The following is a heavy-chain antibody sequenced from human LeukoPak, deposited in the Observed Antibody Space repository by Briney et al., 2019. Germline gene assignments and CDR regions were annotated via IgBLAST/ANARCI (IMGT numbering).Heavy chain of an antibody. Sequence: PGGSLRLSCAASEFTFSSYGMHWVRQAPGKGLEGVAVIWYDGSNKYYADSVKGRFTISRDNSKNTLYLQMNSLRAEDTAVYYCAKDAMVGGVYFDYWGQGTLVT. J-gene: IGHJ4*02. V-gene: IGHV3-33*06. CDR2: IWYDGSNK. CDR1: EFTFSSYG. CDR3: AKDAMVGGVYFDY. D-gene: IGHD3-10*01.